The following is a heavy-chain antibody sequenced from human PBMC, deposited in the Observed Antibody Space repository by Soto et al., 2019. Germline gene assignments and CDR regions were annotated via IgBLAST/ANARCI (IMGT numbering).Heavy chain of an antibody. J-gene: IGHJ6*02. Sequence: ASVKVSCKASGYTFSDYYIHWVRQAPGQGPEWMGWINLNSGDTSYAQNFQGWVTMTRDTSNTTAYMELSRLTSDDTAIYYCARDHLPDYYYYGMDVWGQGTTVTVS. CDR3: ARDHLPDYYYYGMDV. CDR2: INLNSGDT. CDR1: GYTFSDYY. D-gene: IGHD2-2*01. V-gene: IGHV1-2*04.